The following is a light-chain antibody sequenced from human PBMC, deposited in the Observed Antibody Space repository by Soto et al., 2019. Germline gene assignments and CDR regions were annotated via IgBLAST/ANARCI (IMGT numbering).Light chain of an antibody. V-gene: IGKV3-15*01. CDR1: ESVSSN. CDR3: QQYNKWPLT. Sequence: EIVMTQSPATLSVSQGERATLSCRASESVSSNLPWYQQKPGQAPRLLIYGASTRATGIPARFSGSGSGTEFTLTISSLQSEDFAVYYCQQYNKWPLTFGGGTKVEIK. J-gene: IGKJ4*01. CDR2: GAS.